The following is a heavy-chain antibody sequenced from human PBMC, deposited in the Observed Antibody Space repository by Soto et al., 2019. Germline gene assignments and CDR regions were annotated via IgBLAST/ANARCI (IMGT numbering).Heavy chain of an antibody. CDR1: GYTFTSYE. CDR2: MNPNSGDT. J-gene: IGHJ4*02. V-gene: IGHV1-8*01. D-gene: IGHD3-10*01. CDR3: ARGELLWFGELLR. Sequence: QVQLVESGAEVKKPGASVKVSCKASGYTFTSYEINWVRQATGQGLEWMGWMNPNSGDTGYAQKFQGRVTMTRNTSISTAYMELSSLRSEDTAVYYCARGELLWFGELLRWGQGTLVTVSS.